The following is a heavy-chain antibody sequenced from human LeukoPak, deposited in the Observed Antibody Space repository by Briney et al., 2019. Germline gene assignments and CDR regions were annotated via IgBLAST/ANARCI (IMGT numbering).Heavy chain of an antibody. CDR2: IYYSGSS. Sequence: SETLSLTCTVPGGSISSYYWSWIRQPPGKGLEWIGYIYYSGSSNYNPSLKSRVTISVDTSKNQFSLKLSSVTAADTAVYYCARGCPLGSGSYYYYYYYGMDVWGQGTTVTVSS. D-gene: IGHD3-10*01. CDR1: GGSISSYY. CDR3: ARGCPLGSGSYYYYYYYGMDV. J-gene: IGHJ6*02. V-gene: IGHV4-59*12.